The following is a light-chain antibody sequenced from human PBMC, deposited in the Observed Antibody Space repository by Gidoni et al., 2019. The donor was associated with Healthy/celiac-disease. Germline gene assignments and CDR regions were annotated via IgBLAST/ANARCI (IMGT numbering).Light chain of an antibody. J-gene: IGKJ2*01. Sequence: EIVLTQSPGTLSLSPGERATLSCRASQSVSSSYLAWYQQKPGQAPRLLIYGASSRATGSPDRFSGSGYGTDFTRTISRLEPEDFAVYYCQQYGSSLYTFGQGTKLEIK. CDR2: GAS. V-gene: IGKV3-20*01. CDR1: QSVSSSY. CDR3: QQYGSSLYT.